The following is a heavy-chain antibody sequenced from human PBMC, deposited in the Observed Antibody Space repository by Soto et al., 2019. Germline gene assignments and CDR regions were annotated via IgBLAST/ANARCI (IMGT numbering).Heavy chain of an antibody. CDR1: GGSISSGSYY. D-gene: IGHD4-17*01. CDR3: ARVGGYGTLDAFDI. V-gene: IGHV4-61*01. J-gene: IGHJ3*02. CDR2: IYYSGST. Sequence: SETLCLTRTVSGGSISSGSYYWSWIRQPPGKGLEWIGYIYYSGSTNYNPSLKSRVNISVDTSKNQFSLKLSSVTAADTAVYYCARVGGYGTLDAFDIWGQGTMVTVSS.